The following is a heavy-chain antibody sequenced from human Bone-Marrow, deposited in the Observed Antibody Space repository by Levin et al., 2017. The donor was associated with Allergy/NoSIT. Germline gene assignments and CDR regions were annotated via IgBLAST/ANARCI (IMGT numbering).Heavy chain of an antibody. CDR1: GGSLSSSSYY. Sequence: SQTLSLPCPVSGGSLSSSSYYWGWIRQPPGKGLEWIGSVYYSGSTYYNPSLKSRVTISVDTSKNQFSLKLRSVTGADTAVYYCASLRWYFDVWGRGTLVTVSS. CDR2: VYYSGST. CDR3: ASLRWYFDV. V-gene: IGHV4-39*01. J-gene: IGHJ2*01.